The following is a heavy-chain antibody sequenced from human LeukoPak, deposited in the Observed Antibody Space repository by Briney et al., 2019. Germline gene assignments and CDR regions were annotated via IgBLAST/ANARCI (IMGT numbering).Heavy chain of an antibody. CDR2: ISSSSSYI. J-gene: IGHJ6*04. V-gene: IGHV3-21*01. D-gene: IGHD3-10*01. CDR1: GFTFSSYS. Sequence: PGGSLRLSCAASGFTFSSYSMNWVRQAPGKGLEGVSSISSSSSYIYYADSVKGRLTISRDNAKNSLYLQMNSLRAEDTAVYYCVSQTMVRGVPPTHYYYYGMDVWGKGTAVTVSS. CDR3: VSQTMVRGVPPTHYYYYGMDV.